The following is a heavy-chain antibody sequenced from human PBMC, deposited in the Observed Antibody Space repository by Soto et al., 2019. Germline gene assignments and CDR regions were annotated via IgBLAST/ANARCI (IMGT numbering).Heavy chain of an antibody. Sequence: GASVKVSCKASGYTFTGYYMHWVRQAPGQGLEWMGWINPNSGGTNYAQKFQGWVTMTRDTSISTAYMELSRLRSDDTAVYYCARQYDFWSGYRNTYYFDYWGQGTLVTVSS. V-gene: IGHV1-2*04. CDR1: GYTFTGYY. CDR2: INPNSGGT. D-gene: IGHD3-3*01. CDR3: ARQYDFWSGYRNTYYFDY. J-gene: IGHJ4*02.